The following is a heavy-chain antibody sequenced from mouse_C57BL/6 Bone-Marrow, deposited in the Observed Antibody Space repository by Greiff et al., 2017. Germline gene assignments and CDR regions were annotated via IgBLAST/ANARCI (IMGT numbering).Heavy chain of an antibody. CDR2: IYPSDSET. V-gene: IGHV1-61*01. Sequence: QVQLQQPGAELVRPGSSVKLSCKASGYTFTSYWMDWVKQRPGQGLEWIGNIYPSDSETHYNQKFKDKATLTVDKSSSTAYMQLSSLTSEDSAVYYCARIDYPYYFDYWGQGTTLTVSS. J-gene: IGHJ2*01. CDR1: GYTFTSYW. D-gene: IGHD2-4*01. CDR3: ARIDYPYYFDY.